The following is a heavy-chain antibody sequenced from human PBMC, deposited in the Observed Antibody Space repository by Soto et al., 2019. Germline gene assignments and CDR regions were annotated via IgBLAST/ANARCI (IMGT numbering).Heavy chain of an antibody. CDR3: AKDRGVYSYDPDC. J-gene: IGHJ4*02. D-gene: IGHD5-18*01. CDR2: ISGSGGGT. CDR1: GFTFSSYA. Sequence: VGSLRLSCAASGFTFSSYAMSWVRQAPGKGLEWVSAISGSGGGTYYADSVKGRFTISRDNSKNTLYLQMNSLRAEDTAVYYCAKDRGVYSYDPDCWGQGTLVTVSS. V-gene: IGHV3-23*01.